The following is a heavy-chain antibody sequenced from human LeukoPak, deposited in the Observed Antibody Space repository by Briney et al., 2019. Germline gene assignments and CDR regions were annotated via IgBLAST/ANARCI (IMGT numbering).Heavy chain of an antibody. CDR3: ARTSSGVSDGMDV. Sequence: PSQTLSLTCTVSGGSIGSGSYYWSWIRQPAGKGLEWIGRIYTSGSTNYNPSLRSRVTISVDTSKNQFSLKLSSVTAADTAVYYCARTSSGVSDGMDVWGQGTTVTVSS. V-gene: IGHV4-61*02. J-gene: IGHJ6*02. D-gene: IGHD3-22*01. CDR1: GGSIGSGSYY. CDR2: IYTSGST.